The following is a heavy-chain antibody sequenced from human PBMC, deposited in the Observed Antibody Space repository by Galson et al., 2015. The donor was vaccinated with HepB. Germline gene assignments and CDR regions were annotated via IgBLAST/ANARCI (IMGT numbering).Heavy chain of an antibody. CDR3: ARGGVVTIFGVVPFAPFDP. CDR2: IYTSGST. D-gene: IGHD3-3*01. Sequence: SETLSLTCTVSGGSISSYYWSWIRQPAGKGLEWIGRIYTSGSTNYNPSLKSRVTMSVDTSKNQFSLKPSSVTAADTAVYYCARGGVVTIFGVVPFAPFDPWGQGTLVTVSS. V-gene: IGHV4-4*07. J-gene: IGHJ5*02. CDR1: GGSISSYY.